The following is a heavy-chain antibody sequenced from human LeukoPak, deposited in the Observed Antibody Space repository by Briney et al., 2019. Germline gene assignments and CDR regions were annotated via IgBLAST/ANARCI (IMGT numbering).Heavy chain of an antibody. CDR1: GGSISSGSYY. D-gene: IGHD3-3*01. V-gene: IGHV4-61*02. CDR2: IYTSGST. Sequence: SETLSLTCTVSGGSISSGSYYWSWIRQPAGKGLEWIGRIYTSGSTNYNPSLKSRVTISVDTSKNQFSLKLSSVTAADTAVYYCVGGRITIFGVGTAGDDYWGQGTLVTVSS. CDR3: VGGRITIFGVGTAGDDY. J-gene: IGHJ4*02.